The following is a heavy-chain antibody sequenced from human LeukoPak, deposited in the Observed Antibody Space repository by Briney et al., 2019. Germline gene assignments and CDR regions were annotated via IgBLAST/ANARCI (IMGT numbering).Heavy chain of an antibody. Sequence: ASVKVSCKASGYTFTGYYMHWVRQAPGQGLEWMGWISAYNGNTNYAQKLQGRVTMTTDTSTSTAYMELRSLRSDDTAVYYCARDLVGNYYDSSGYSVYWGQGTLVTVSS. V-gene: IGHV1-18*04. J-gene: IGHJ4*02. CDR2: ISAYNGNT. CDR1: GYTFTGYY. D-gene: IGHD3-22*01. CDR3: ARDLVGNYYDSSGYSVY.